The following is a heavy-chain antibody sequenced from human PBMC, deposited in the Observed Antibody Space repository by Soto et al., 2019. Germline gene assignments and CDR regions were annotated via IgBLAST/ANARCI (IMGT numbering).Heavy chain of an antibody. CDR2: ISGSGGST. J-gene: IGHJ2*01. CDR1: GFTFSSYA. D-gene: IGHD5-12*01. CDR3: AKRGRVDGQGYFEL. Sequence: EVQLLESGGGLVQPGGSLRLSCAASGFTFSSYAMSWVRQAPGKGLEWVSAISGSGGSTYYADSVKGRFTISRDNSKNGLYLQRNSLRAGDRAVYYCAKRGRVDGQGYFELWGRGTLVTVSS. V-gene: IGHV3-23*01.